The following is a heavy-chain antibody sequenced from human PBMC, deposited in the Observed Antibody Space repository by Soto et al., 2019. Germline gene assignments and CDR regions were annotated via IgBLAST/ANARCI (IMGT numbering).Heavy chain of an antibody. V-gene: IGHV3-11*01. D-gene: IGHD1-1*01. CDR3: ARATTIRTNSYYYYDYMDV. Sequence: QVQLVESGGGLVKPGGSLRLSCAASGFTFSDYYMTWIRQAPGKGLEWVSYISSSGSTIYYADSGKGRFTISRDNAKNSLYLQMTSLRAEDTAVYYCARATTIRTNSYYYYDYMDVWGKGTTVTVSS. CDR2: ISSSGSTI. J-gene: IGHJ6*03. CDR1: GFTFSDYY.